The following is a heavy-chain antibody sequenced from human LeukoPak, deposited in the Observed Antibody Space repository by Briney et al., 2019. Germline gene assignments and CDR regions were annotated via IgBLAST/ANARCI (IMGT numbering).Heavy chain of an antibody. V-gene: IGHV3-30*02. CDR2: IWYDGSNK. D-gene: IGHD4-23*01. CDR3: AKVLAVTSYGAKSVFDH. CDR1: GFTFSNYG. Sequence: GGSLSLSCAASGFTFSNYGMHWVRQAPGKGLEWVAFIWYDGSNKYYADSVKGRFTISRDNPKNTVYLQMNSLRAEDTAVYYCAKVLAVTSYGAKSVFDHWGQGTLVTVSS. J-gene: IGHJ4*02.